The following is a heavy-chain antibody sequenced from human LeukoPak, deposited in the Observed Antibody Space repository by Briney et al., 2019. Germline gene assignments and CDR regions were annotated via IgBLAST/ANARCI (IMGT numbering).Heavy chain of an antibody. CDR3: ARDTNNGLDV. CDR2: ISSSGRLM. CDR1: GFTFIDYY. D-gene: IGHD1-20*01. J-gene: IGHJ6*02. Sequence: PGGSLRLSCAASGFTFIDYYINWIRQTPGKGLEWVSHISSSGRLMQYADSVKGRFTITRDNAQNFMSLQMNSLKPEDTAVYYCARDTNNGLDVWGRGTTVTVSS. V-gene: IGHV3-11*01.